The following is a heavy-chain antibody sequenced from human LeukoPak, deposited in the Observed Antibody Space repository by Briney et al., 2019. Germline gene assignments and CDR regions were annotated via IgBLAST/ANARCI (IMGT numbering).Heavy chain of an antibody. CDR3: ARGAVGGWGSYKLDY. CDR2: INHSGST. CDR1: GGSFSGYH. Sequence: SETLSLTCAVYGGSFSGYHWSWIRQPPGKGLEWIGEINHSGSTNYNPSLKSRVTISVDTSKNQFSLKLSSVTAADTAVYYCARGAVGGWGSYKLDYWGQGTLVTVSS. J-gene: IGHJ4*02. V-gene: IGHV4-34*01. D-gene: IGHD3-10*01.